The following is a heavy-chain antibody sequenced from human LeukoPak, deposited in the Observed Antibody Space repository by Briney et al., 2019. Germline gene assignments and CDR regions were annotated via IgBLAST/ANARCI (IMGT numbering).Heavy chain of an antibody. CDR3: VKGRGIVAGTGFDY. J-gene: IGHJ4*02. V-gene: IGHV3-23*01. CDR1: GFTFNTYA. D-gene: IGHD6-19*01. CDR2: ISGSGGSI. Sequence: GGSLRLSCAASGFTFNTYAMTWVRQAPGKGLEWVSDISGSGGSIYNADSVKGRFTISRDNSENTLYLQMNSLTAEDTGVYYCVKGRGIVAGTGFDYWGQGTLVSVSS.